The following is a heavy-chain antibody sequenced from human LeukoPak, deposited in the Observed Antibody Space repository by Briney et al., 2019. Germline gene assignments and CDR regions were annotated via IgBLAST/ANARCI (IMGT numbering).Heavy chain of an antibody. Sequence: GGSLRLSCAASGFTFSSYATHWVRQAPGKGLEWVAVISYDGSNIYYADSVKGRFTISRDNSKNTLYLQMNSLRAEDTAVYYCATSSGYSSGWGQGTLVTVSS. CDR1: GFTFSSYA. CDR3: ATSSGYSSG. J-gene: IGHJ4*02. V-gene: IGHV3-30-3*01. CDR2: ISYDGSNI. D-gene: IGHD6-19*01.